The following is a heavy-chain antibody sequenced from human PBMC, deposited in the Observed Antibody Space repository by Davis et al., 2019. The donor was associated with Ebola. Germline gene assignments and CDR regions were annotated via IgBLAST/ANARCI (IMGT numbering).Heavy chain of an antibody. V-gene: IGHV3-33*01. CDR1: GFSFDAFG. CDR3: ARDSDYGYSHGMDV. CDR2: IWYDENNS. D-gene: IGHD4-17*01. J-gene: IGHJ6*02. Sequence: GESLKISCVASGFSFDAFGMNWVRQAPGKGLEWVATIWYDENNSYYADSVKGRFTISRDDSKNTLYLRMDNLRAEDTAVYYCARDSDYGYSHGMDVWGQGTTVTVSS.